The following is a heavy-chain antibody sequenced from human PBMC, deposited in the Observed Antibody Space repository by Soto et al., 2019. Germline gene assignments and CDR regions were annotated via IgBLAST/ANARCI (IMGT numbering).Heavy chain of an antibody. CDR1: GGSISSSSYY. CDR2: IYYSGST. Sequence: SETLSLTCIVSGGSISSSSYYWSWIRQPPGKGLEWIGYIYYSGSTNYNPSLKSRVTISVDTSKNQFSLKLSSVTAADTAVYYCARRYGPGFDYWGQGTLVTVSS. CDR3: ARRYGPGFDY. V-gene: IGHV4-61*05. D-gene: IGHD4-17*01. J-gene: IGHJ4*02.